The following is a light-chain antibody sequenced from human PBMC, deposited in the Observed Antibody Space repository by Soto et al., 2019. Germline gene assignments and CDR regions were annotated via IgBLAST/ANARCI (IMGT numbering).Light chain of an antibody. V-gene: IGKV3-20*01. Sequence: EIVLTQSPGTLSLSPGERATLSCRASQSVSSNYLAWYQQKPGQAPRLLIYGASSRATGIPDRFSGSGSGTDFTITSSSLEPEDFAVYYCQHYGRSAYTFGQGTTLEIK. J-gene: IGKJ2*01. CDR1: QSVSSNY. CDR2: GAS. CDR3: QHYGRSAYT.